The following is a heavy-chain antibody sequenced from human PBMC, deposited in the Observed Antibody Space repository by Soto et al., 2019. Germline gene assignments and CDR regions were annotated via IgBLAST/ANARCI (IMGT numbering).Heavy chain of an antibody. D-gene: IGHD6-6*01. CDR1: GGTFSSYA. Sequence: QVQLVQSGAEVKKPGSSVKVSCRASGGTFSSYAVSWVRQAPGQGLEWMGVIIPLLNTPKNVQKFQGRVTITAGASATTAYMELSSLRSEDTAVYYCARESSSPNYYYYGMDVWGQGTTVTVSS. V-gene: IGHV1-69*01. J-gene: IGHJ6*02. CDR3: ARESSSPNYYYYGMDV. CDR2: IIPLLNTP.